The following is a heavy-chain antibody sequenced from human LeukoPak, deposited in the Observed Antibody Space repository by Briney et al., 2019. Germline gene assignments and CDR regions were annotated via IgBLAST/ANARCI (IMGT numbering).Heavy chain of an antibody. CDR2: FDPEDGET. V-gene: IGHV1-24*01. Sequence: ASVKVFCKVSGYTLTELSMHWVRQAPGKGLEWMGGFDPEDGETFYAQKFQGRVTMTEDTSTDTAYMELSSLRSEDTAVYYCATSGFWSGYYAVDYWGQGTLVTVSS. D-gene: IGHD3-3*01. J-gene: IGHJ4*02. CDR1: GYTLTELS. CDR3: ATSGFWSGYYAVDY.